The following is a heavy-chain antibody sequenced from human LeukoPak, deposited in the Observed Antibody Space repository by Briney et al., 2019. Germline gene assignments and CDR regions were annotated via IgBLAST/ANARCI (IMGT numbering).Heavy chain of an antibody. CDR1: GFTFSSHW. D-gene: IGHD5-24*01. CDR2: IGPVGDSP. Sequence: PGGSLRLSCAASGFTFSSHWMHWVRQAPGKGLEWVSLIGPVGDSPFYADSVKGRFTISRDNSKNTLSLQMNSLRVEDTAIYYCAKDIQLSTWGLGTMVTVSS. V-gene: IGHV3-23*01. CDR3: AKDIQLST. J-gene: IGHJ3*01.